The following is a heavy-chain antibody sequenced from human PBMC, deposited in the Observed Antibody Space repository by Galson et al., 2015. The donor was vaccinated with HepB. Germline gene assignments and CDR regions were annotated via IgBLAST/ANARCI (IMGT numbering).Heavy chain of an antibody. V-gene: IGHV3-23*01. CDR3: AKSPYSYGFLYFDY. D-gene: IGHD2-21*01. Sequence: SLRLSCAASGFTLSSYAMSWVRQAPGKGLEWVSTISDNSDNKYHADSVKGRFTISRDNSKNTVYLQLNSLRAEDTAVYYCAKSPYSYGFLYFDYWGQGTLVTVSS. J-gene: IGHJ4*02. CDR2: ISDNSDNK. CDR1: GFTLSSYA.